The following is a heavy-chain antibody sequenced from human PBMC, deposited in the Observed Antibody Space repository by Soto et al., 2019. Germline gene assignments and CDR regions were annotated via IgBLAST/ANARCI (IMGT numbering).Heavy chain of an antibody. V-gene: IGHV4-39*01. CDR2: IYYSGST. Sequence: QLQLQESGPGLVKPSETLSLTCTVSGGSISSSSYYWGWIRQPPGKGLEWIGSIYYSGSTYYNPSLKSRVTISVDTSKNQFSLKLSSVTAADTAVYYCAGTWIQLWLPDYWGQGTLVTVSS. D-gene: IGHD5-18*01. CDR3: AGTWIQLWLPDY. J-gene: IGHJ4*02. CDR1: GGSISSSSYY.